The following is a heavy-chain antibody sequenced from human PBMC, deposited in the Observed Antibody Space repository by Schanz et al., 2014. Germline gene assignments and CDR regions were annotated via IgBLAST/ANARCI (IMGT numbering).Heavy chain of an antibody. CDR3: ARPALWFGDNCFDP. CDR1: GFSVGNKY. Sequence: EVQLVESGGGLVQPGGSLRLSCAASGFSVGNKYMNWVRQAPGKGLEWVANIKQDESEKYYVDSVKGRFTISRDNAKNTLYLQMNSLRAEDTAVYYCARPALWFGDNCFDPWGQGTLVTVSS. V-gene: IGHV3-7*01. CDR2: IKQDESEK. D-gene: IGHD3-10*01. J-gene: IGHJ5*02.